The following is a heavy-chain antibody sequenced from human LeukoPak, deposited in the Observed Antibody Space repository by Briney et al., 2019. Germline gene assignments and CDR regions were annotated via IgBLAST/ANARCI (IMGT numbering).Heavy chain of an antibody. CDR3: ARAGYSSRGDYFDY. CDR1: GFTFSSYW. Sequence: GGSLRLSCAASGFTFSSYWMHWVRQAPGKGLVWVSRINSDGSSISYADSVKGRFTISRDNAKNTLYLQMNSLRAEDTAVYYCARAGYSSRGDYFDYWGQGTLVTVSS. D-gene: IGHD6-13*01. CDR2: INSDGSSI. J-gene: IGHJ4*02. V-gene: IGHV3-74*01.